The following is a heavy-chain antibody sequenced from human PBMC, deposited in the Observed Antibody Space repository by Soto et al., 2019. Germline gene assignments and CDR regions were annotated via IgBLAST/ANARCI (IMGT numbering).Heavy chain of an antibody. CDR3: AKSAWTNWYFDF. CDR1: GGSISSISAY. D-gene: IGHD4-17*01. Sequence: SETLSLTCTVSGGSISSISAYWGWIRQPPGKGLEWIGSIYYSGSTYYNPSLQSRVTISVDTSKNHFSLKLTSVTAADTAVYYCAKSAWTNWYFDFWGRGTLVTVSS. J-gene: IGHJ2*01. CDR2: IYYSGST. V-gene: IGHV4-39*02.